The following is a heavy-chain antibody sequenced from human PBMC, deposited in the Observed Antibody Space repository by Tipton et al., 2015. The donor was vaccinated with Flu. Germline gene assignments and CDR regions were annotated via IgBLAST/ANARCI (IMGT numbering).Heavy chain of an antibody. CDR3: ARDRWEYASGFDP. CDR2: IHRSGNG. Sequence: TLSLTCSVSGDSIASPYFWGWIRQPPGKGLEWIGNIHRSGNGYYNPSLKSRVTMSVDSSKNQFSLRLTSVTAADTAVYYCARDRWEYASGFDPWGRGTPVTVSP. D-gene: IGHD6-19*01. J-gene: IGHJ5*02. V-gene: IGHV4-38-2*02. CDR1: GDSIASPYF.